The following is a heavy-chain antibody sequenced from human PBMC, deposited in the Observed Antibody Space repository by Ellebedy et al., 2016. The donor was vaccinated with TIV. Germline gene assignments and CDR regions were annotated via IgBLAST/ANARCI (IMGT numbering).Heavy chain of an antibody. D-gene: IGHD1-26*01. Sequence: GESLKISCAASGITLSDHYMDWVRQTPGKGLEWLGLITYKARGGTTEYAASVNGRITISRDDSNNLLYLQLNSLKSEDTAVYYCASLVVGTTPSDYWGQGTLVTVSS. CDR3: ASLVVGTTPSDY. V-gene: IGHV3-72*01. CDR1: GITLSDHY. CDR2: ITYKARGGTT. J-gene: IGHJ4*02.